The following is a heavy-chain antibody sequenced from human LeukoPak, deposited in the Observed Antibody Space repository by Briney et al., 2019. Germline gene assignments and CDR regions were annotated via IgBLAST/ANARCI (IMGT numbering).Heavy chain of an antibody. D-gene: IGHD3-22*01. CDR3: ARSTSGYASKDYYFYMDV. Sequence: PSGALCLTCGESGSSISSYFWSWVRQPPGKGPARIGYIEYIGRTNYNPSIRGGIGIPLDTTKKQCSLRMRSVDTADSAVYYCARSTSGYASKDYYFYMDVWGKGTMVSVSS. J-gene: IGHJ6*03. V-gene: IGHV4-59*01. CDR2: IEYIGRT. CDR1: GSSISSYF.